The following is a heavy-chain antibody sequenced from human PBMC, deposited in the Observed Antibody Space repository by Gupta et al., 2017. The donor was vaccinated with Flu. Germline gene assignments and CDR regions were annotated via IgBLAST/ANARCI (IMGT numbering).Heavy chain of an antibody. D-gene: IGHD2-15*01. Sequence: EVQLVESGGGLVKPGGSLRLSCAASGFTFSSYSMNWVRQAPGKGLEWVSSISSSSSYIYYADSVKGRFTISRDNAKNSLYLQMNSLRAEDTAVYYCARDCSGYINWYFDLWGRGTLVTVSS. CDR1: GFTFSSYS. V-gene: IGHV3-21*01. CDR2: ISSSSSYI. J-gene: IGHJ2*01. CDR3: ARDCSGYINWYFDL.